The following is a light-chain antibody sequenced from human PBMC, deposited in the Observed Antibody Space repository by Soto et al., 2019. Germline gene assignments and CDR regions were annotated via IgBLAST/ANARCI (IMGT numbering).Light chain of an antibody. Sequence: QSALAQPASVSGSPGQSITISCTGTSSDVGGYNYVSWYQQHPGKAPKLMIYDVSNRPSGVSNRFSGSKSGNTASLTISGRQAEDEADYYCNSYTTVTSLVFGGGTKLTVL. CDR2: DVS. J-gene: IGLJ2*01. CDR1: SSDVGGYNY. V-gene: IGLV2-14*03. CDR3: NSYTTVTSLV.